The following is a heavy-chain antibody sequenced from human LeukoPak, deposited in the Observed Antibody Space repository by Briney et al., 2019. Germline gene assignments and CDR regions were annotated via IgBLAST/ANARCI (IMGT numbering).Heavy chain of an antibody. CDR1: GGSISSSS. D-gene: IGHD2-2*01. J-gene: IGHJ4*02. V-gene: IGHV3-21*01. CDR2: ISSSSSYI. CDR3: ATLPAGFDY. Sequence: PSETLSLTCTVSGGSISSSSYYWGWIRQPPGKGLEWVSSISSSSSYIYYADSVKGRFTTSRDNAKNSLYLQMNSLRAEDTAVYYCATLPAGFDYWGQGTLVTVSS.